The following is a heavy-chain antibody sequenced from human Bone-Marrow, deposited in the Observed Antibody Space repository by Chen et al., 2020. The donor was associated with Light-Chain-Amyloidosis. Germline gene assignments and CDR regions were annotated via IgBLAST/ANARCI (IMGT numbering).Heavy chain of an antibody. V-gene: IGHV5-51*01. D-gene: IGHD5-12*01. CDR3: ARRRDGYNFDY. CDR2: IYPDDSDA. J-gene: IGHJ4*02. Sequence: EVQLEQSGPEVKKPGESLKISCKGSGYTFPNYWIGWVRQMPGKGLEWMGVIYPDDSDARYIPSFEGQVTNSADKSITTAYLQWRSLKASDTAMYYCARRRDGYNFDYWGQGTLVTVSS. CDR1: GYTFPNYW.